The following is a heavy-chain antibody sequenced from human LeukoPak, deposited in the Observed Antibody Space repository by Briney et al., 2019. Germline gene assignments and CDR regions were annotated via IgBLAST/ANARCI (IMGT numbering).Heavy chain of an antibody. CDR3: ARDRGPSGYDYFDY. CDR1: GGSTSSYY. V-gene: IGHV4-59*01. J-gene: IGHJ4*02. Sequence: SETLSLTCTVSGGSTSSYYWSWIRQPPGKGLEWIGYIYYSGSTNYNPSLKSRVTISVDTSKNQFSLKLSSVTAADTAVYYCARDRGPSGYDYFDYWGQGTLVTVSS. D-gene: IGHD5-12*01. CDR2: IYYSGST.